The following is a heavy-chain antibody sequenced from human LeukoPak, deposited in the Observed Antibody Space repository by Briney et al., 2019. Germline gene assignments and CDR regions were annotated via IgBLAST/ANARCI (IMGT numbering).Heavy chain of an antibody. J-gene: IGHJ4*02. D-gene: IGHD1-1*01. Sequence: GASVKVSRKASGYTFTGYYMHWVRQAPGQGLEWMGWINPNSGGTNYAQKFQGRVTMTRDTSISTAYMELSRLRSDDTAVYYCARDALKGTPTDYWGQGTLVTVSS. CDR2: INPNSGGT. CDR3: ARDALKGTPTDY. V-gene: IGHV1-2*02. CDR1: GYTFTGYY.